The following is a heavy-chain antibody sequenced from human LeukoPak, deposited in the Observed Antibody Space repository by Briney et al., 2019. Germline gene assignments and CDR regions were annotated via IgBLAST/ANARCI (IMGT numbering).Heavy chain of an antibody. Sequence: PSETLSLTCTVSGGSISSYYWSWIRQPAGKGLEWIGRIYTSGSTNYNPSLKSRVTISVDTSKNQFSLKLSSVTAADTAVYYCAATLIAATFDYWGQGTLVTVSS. CDR3: AATLIAATFDY. V-gene: IGHV4-4*07. J-gene: IGHJ4*02. CDR1: GGSISSYY. CDR2: IYTSGST. D-gene: IGHD6-25*01.